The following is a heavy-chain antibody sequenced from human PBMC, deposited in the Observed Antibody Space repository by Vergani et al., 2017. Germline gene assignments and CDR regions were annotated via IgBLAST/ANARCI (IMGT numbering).Heavy chain of an antibody. V-gene: IGHV3-11*01. CDR1: GFTFSDYY. CDR2: ISSSGSTI. Sequence: QVQLVESGGGLVKPGGSLRLSCAASGFTFSDYYMSWIRQAPGKGLEWVSYISSSGSTIYYADSVKGRFTISRDNAKNSLYLQMTSLRAEDTDVYYCTRTGGVTTVTNENYYYYYMDVWGKGTTVTVSS. CDR3: TRTGGVTTVTNENYYYYYMDV. D-gene: IGHD4-11*01. J-gene: IGHJ6*03.